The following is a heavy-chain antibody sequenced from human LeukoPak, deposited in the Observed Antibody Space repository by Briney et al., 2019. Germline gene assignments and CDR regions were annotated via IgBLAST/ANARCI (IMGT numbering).Heavy chain of an antibody. D-gene: IGHD4-11*01. CDR2: ISDYNGNT. V-gene: IGHV1-18*01. CDR1: GYTFTSYG. CDR3: VRELYRDRLRVSLFDP. Sequence: GASVKVSCKASGYTFTSYGISWVRQAPGQGLEWKGWISDYNGNTNYAQKLQGRVTMTTDTSTSTAYMELRSLRSDDTIVCYCVRELYRDRLRVSLFDPGGERTLVSVFS. J-gene: IGHJ5*02.